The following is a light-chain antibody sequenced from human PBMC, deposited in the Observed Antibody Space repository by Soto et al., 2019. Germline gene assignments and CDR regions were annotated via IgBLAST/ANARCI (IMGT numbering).Light chain of an antibody. CDR2: GAS. CDR3: QQHGSSPWT. Sequence: EIVMNHTPVNLSVAPGESSSCSSRASQSVISNLAWYQQKPGQAPRLLIYGASTRATGIPDRFSVSASGTRFTITISSLQSGDFAVYYCQQHGSSPWTFGQGTKVDI. V-gene: IGKV3-15*01. CDR1: QSVISN. J-gene: IGKJ1*01.